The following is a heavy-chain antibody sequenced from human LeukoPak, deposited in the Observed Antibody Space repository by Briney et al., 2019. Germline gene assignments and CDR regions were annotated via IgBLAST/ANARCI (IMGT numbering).Heavy chain of an antibody. V-gene: IGHV4-34*01. D-gene: IGHD3-22*01. CDR2: INHSGST. Sequence: SETLSLTCAVYGGSFSGYYWSWIRQPPGKGLEWIGEINHSGSTNYNPSLKSRVTISVDTSKNQFSLKLSSVTAADTAVYYCARCRNRDYYDSSGYYGAAYYFDYWGQGTLVTVSS. CDR1: GGSFSGYY. CDR3: ARCRNRDYYDSSGYYGAAYYFDY. J-gene: IGHJ4*02.